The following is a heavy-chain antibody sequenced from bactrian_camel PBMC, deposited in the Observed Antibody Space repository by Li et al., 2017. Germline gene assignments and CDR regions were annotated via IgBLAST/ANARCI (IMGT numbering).Heavy chain of an antibody. Sequence: HVQLVESGGGSVQPGGSLTLSCAASGDTDGTCEMGWYRQAPGEERELVSSILSDGTINYASSVQGRFTISQDNAKNTVSLQMDSLKPEDTAVYYCAVGRYSGGYYNTPPKGRTYEYKYWGQGTQVTVS. J-gene: IGHJ4*01. CDR2: ILSDGTI. D-gene: IGHD2*01. V-gene: IGHV3S53*01. CDR1: GDTDGTCE. CDR3: AVGRYSGGYYNTPPKGRTYEYKY.